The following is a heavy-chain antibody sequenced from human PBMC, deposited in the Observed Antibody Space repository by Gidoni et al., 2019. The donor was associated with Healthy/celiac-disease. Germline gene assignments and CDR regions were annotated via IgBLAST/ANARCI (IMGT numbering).Heavy chain of an antibody. CDR3: ARGGYNWNWDAFDI. V-gene: IGHV3-33*01. CDR2: IWYDGSNK. CDR1: GFTFSSYG. D-gene: IGHD1-7*01. Sequence: QVQLMESGGGVVQPGRSLRLSCAASGFTFSSYGMHWVRQAPGKGLEWVAVIWYDGSNKYYADAVKGRFTISRDNSKNTLYLQMNSLRAEDTAVYYCARGGYNWNWDAFDIWGQGTMVTVSS. J-gene: IGHJ3*02.